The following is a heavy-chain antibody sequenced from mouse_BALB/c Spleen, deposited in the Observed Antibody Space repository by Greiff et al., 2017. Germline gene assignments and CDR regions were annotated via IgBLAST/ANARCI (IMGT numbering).Heavy chain of an antibody. V-gene: IGHV1S41*01. Sequence: DLVKPGASVKLSCKASGYTFTSYWTNWIKQRPGQGLEWIGRIAPGSGSTYYNEMFKGKATLTVDTSSSTAYIQRSSLSSEDSAVYFCARYYGNGDYAMDYWGQGTSVTVSS. CDR2: IAPGSGST. J-gene: IGHJ4*01. CDR1: GYTFTSYW. CDR3: ARYYGNGDYAMDY. D-gene: IGHD2-1*01.